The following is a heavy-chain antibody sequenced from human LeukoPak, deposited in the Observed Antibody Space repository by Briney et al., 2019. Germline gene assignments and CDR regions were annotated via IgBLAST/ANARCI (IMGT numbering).Heavy chain of an antibody. CDR3: ARVWGSIAVAGSDAFDI. D-gene: IGHD6-19*01. J-gene: IGHJ3*02. CDR2: IYYSGST. V-gene: IGHV4-59*01. CDR1: GGSISSYY. Sequence: SETLSLTCTVSGGSISSYYWSWIRQPPGKGLEWIGSIYYSGSTYYNPSLKSRVTISVDTSKNQFSLKLSSVTAADTAVYYCARVWGSIAVAGSDAFDIWGQGTMVTVSS.